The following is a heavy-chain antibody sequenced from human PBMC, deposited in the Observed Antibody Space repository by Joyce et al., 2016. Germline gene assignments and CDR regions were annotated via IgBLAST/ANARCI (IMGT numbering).Heavy chain of an antibody. CDR2: IIPFFGAA. CDR1: GGDFSNYT. CDR3: ARGGTSSDHYFFYTLDV. J-gene: IGHJ6*02. V-gene: IGHV1-69*12. D-gene: IGHD1-14*01. Sequence: QVLLVQSGAAVKRPGSSLRVSCKSSGGDFSNYTVNWVRQAPGQRLEWRGGIIPFFGAAKYAEDFQGRGTLTADQSTRTAYLELSSLTSADTAVYYCARGGTSSDHYFFYTLDVWGPGTTVIVSS.